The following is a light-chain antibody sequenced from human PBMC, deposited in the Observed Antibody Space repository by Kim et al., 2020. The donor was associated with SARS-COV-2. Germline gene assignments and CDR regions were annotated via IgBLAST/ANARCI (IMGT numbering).Light chain of an antibody. Sequence: VSPCARVTLACRASQSVNTYLAWYQQKPGQPPRLLSYGASSRATGIPARFSGSGSGTEFTLTINGLQSEDFAVYFCQHHNNWPRTFGQGTKVDIK. V-gene: IGKV3-15*01. J-gene: IGKJ1*01. CDR1: QSVNTY. CDR2: GAS. CDR3: QHHNNWPRT.